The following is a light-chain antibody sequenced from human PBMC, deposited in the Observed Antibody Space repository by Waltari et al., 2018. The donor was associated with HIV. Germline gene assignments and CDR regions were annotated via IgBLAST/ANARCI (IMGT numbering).Light chain of an antibody. Sequence: AIQMTQSPSSLSASVGDNVTITCRASQGIRNDLGWYQHRPGKAPKLLIYGASTLDSGFPSRFSGGVSGTVFTLTVNSLQPEDFATYYCLQEYTYPRTFGPGTKVDV. J-gene: IGKJ3*01. CDR2: GAS. V-gene: IGKV1-6*01. CDR1: QGIRND. CDR3: LQEYTYPRT.